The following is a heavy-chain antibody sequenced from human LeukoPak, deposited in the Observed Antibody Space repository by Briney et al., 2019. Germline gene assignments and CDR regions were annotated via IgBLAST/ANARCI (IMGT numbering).Heavy chain of an antibody. CDR1: GFTVSGNY. V-gene: IGHV3-53*01. Sequence: PGGSLRLSCAASGFTVSGNYMSWVRQAPGKGLEWVSAIYSSGNTYYADSVKGRFTISRDNSKNTLYLQMNSLRAEDTAVYYCARGGTIGLRTPYYFDSWGQGTLVAVSS. J-gene: IGHJ4*02. D-gene: IGHD1-7*01. CDR3: ARGGTIGLRTPYYFDS. CDR2: IYSSGNT.